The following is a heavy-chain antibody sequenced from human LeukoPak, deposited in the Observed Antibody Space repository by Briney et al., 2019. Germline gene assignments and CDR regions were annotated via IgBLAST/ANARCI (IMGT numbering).Heavy chain of an antibody. CDR3: ARSDCSSTSCYGSRWYNWFDP. V-gene: IGHV1-69*13. Sequence: SVKVSCKASGGSFSSYAISWVRQAPGQGLEGMGGVILIFGTANYAQMFQGRVTITADESTSTADMELSSLRSEDTAVYYCARSDCSSTSCYGSRWYNWFDPWGQGTLVTVSS. D-gene: IGHD2-2*01. J-gene: IGHJ5*02. CDR1: GGSFSSYA. CDR2: VILIFGTA.